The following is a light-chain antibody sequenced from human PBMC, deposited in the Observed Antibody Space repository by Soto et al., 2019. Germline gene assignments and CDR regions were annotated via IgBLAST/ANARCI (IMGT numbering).Light chain of an antibody. V-gene: IGKV3-15*01. Sequence: EIVMTQSPATLSVSPGERATLSCRASQSVNSNLAWYQQRPGQAPRLLIYGASTRATGIAARFSGSGSGTEFTLTISSLQSEDFAVYYCQQYDNWPPHTFGQGTKVDIK. CDR3: QQYDNWPPHT. CDR1: QSVNSN. CDR2: GAS. J-gene: IGKJ2*01.